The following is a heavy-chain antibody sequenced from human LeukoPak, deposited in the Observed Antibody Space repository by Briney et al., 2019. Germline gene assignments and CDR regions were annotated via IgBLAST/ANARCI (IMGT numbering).Heavy chain of an antibody. CDR2: ISSSGGGT. Sequence: TGGSLRLSCSASWVTLCNYSLSWGRPAPGKGVEWVSAISSSGGGTYYADSVKGRFTISRDNSKDTLSLQMNSLRAEDTAVYYCARGIYGDYDHWGQGTLVTVST. CDR3: ARGIYGDYDH. CDR1: WVTLCNYS. V-gene: IGHV3-23*01. D-gene: IGHD4-17*01. J-gene: IGHJ1*01.